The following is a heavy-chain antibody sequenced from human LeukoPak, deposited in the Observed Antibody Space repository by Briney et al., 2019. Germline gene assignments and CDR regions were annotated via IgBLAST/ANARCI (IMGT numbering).Heavy chain of an antibody. V-gene: IGHV3-23*01. D-gene: IGHD3-22*01. J-gene: IGHJ4*02. CDR2: ISGSGGST. Sequence: PGGSLRLSCAASGFTFSSYVMNWVRQAPGKGLEWVSAISGSGGSTYYADSVKGRFTISRDNSKNTLYLQMNSLKTEDTAVYYCTTPPYYYDTSGYNGGGYWGQGTLVTVSS. CDR1: GFTFSSYV. CDR3: TTPPYYYDTSGYNGGGY.